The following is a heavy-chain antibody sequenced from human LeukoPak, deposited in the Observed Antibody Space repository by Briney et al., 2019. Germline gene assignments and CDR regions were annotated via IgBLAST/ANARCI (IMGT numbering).Heavy chain of an antibody. J-gene: IGHJ3*02. Sequence: GASVKVSCKASGYTFTSYYMHWVRQAPGQGLEWMGIINPSGGSTSYAQKFQGRVTMTRDMSTSTVYMELSSLRSEDTAVYYCARVFIRAAMTKGLDAFDIWGQGTMVTVSS. CDR3: ARVFIRAAMTKGLDAFDI. V-gene: IGHV1-46*01. CDR2: INPSGGST. CDR1: GYTFTSYY. D-gene: IGHD5-18*01.